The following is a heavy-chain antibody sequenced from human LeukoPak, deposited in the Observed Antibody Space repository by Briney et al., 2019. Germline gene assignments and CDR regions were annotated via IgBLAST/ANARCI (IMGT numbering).Heavy chain of an antibody. D-gene: IGHD6-13*01. J-gene: IGHJ4*02. CDR2: ISYDGSNK. CDR3: AKDRRALYSIAAAGTFDY. V-gene: IGHV3-30*18. Sequence: GGSLGLSCAASGFTFSSYGMHWVRQAPGKGLEWVAVISYDGSNKYYADSVKGRFTISRDNSKNTLYLQMNSLRAEDTAVYYCAKDRRALYSIAAAGTFDYWGQGTLVTVSS. CDR1: GFTFSSYG.